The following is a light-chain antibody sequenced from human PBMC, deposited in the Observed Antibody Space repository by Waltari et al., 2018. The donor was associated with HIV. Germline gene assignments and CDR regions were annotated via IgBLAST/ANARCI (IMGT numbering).Light chain of an antibody. Sequence: QSALTQPPSVSGSPGQSVTISCTGTSSAVGNYNRVSWYQQPPGTAPKLMIYEVTNRPSWVPDRFSGSKSGNTASLTISGLQAEDEADYYCSSYTSSSTWVFGGGTKLTVL. CDR2: EVT. V-gene: IGLV2-18*02. CDR1: SSAVGNYNR. J-gene: IGLJ3*02. CDR3: SSYTSSSTWV.